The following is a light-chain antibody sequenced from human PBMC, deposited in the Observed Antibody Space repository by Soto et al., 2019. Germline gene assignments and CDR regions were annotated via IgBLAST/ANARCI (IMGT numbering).Light chain of an antibody. J-gene: IGKJ1*01. Sequence: SAFTHSSITLSLSPGQRATLSCVASQSVSNNYLAWYQQKPGQAPSVLICGASNRATGIPDRFSGSGSGTAFTLTISRMENEEFAVYYCKHTAPSCTFGQGTKVDIK. V-gene: IGKV3-20*01. CDR1: QSVSNNY. CDR2: GAS. CDR3: KHTAPSCT.